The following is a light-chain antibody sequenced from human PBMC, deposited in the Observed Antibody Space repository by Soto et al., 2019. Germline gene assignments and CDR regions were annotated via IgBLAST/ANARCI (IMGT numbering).Light chain of an antibody. Sequence: QSALTQPRSVSGSPGQSVTISCTGTSSDVGGYKYVSWYQQRPGKAPKPMIYDVTERPSGVPDRFSGSKSGNTASLTISGLQAEDEADYYCCSYAGSFTLGVFGTGTKLTVL. CDR3: CSYAGSFTLGV. J-gene: IGLJ1*01. CDR1: SSDVGGYKY. CDR2: DVT. V-gene: IGLV2-11*01.